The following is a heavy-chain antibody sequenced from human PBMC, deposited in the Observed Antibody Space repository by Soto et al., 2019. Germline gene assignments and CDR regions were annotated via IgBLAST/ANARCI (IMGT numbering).Heavy chain of an antibody. D-gene: IGHD5-18*01. CDR1: GFTFSSYS. Sequence: EVQLVESGGGLVKPGGSLRLSCAASGFTFSSYSMNWVRQAPGKGLEWVSSISSSSSYIYYADSVKGRFTISRDNAKNSLYLQMNSLRAEDRAVYYCARDQPGYSYGYGLGYWRQGTLVTVSS. CDR3: ARDQPGYSYGYGLGY. V-gene: IGHV3-21*01. CDR2: ISSSSSYI. J-gene: IGHJ4*02.